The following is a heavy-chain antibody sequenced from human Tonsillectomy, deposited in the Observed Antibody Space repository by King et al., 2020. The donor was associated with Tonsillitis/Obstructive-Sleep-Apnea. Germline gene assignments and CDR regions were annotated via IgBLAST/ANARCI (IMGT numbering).Heavy chain of an antibody. Sequence: VQLQESGPGLVKPSETLSLTCTVSGGSISSYYWSWIRQPPGKGLEWIGFIFYSGSTNYNPSLKSRVTISVDTSKNQFSLKLSSVTAADTAVYYCARDHSSSTSFYENYYYMDVWGKGTTVTVSS. CDR1: GGSISSYY. CDR3: ARDHSSSTSFYENYYYMDV. D-gene: IGHD2-2*01. V-gene: IGHV4-59*01. J-gene: IGHJ6*03. CDR2: IFYSGST.